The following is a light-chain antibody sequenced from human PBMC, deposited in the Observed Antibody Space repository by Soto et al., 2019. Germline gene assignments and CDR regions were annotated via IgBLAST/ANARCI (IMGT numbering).Light chain of an antibody. CDR1: QSVSSN. CDR3: QQYNNWPVLT. V-gene: IGKV3-15*01. Sequence: EIVMTQSPATLSVSPGERATLSCRASQSVSSNLAWYQQKPGQAPRLLIYGASTRATGIPARFSGSGSGTEFTLTIRSLQSEDFAVYYCQQYNNWPVLTFGGGTKVDIK. J-gene: IGKJ4*01. CDR2: GAS.